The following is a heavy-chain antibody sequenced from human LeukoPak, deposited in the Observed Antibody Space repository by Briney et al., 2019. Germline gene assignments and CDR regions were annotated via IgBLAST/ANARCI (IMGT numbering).Heavy chain of an antibody. J-gene: IGHJ4*02. Sequence: PGGSLRLSCAASGFTFSSYAMSWVRQAAGKGLEGVAAISGSGGSTYYADSVKGLFTISRDNSKNTLYLQMTSLRAEDTAVYYCAKRYCSSTSCYNYYFDYWGQGTLVTVSS. CDR3: AKRYCSSTSCYNYYFDY. CDR1: GFTFSSYA. D-gene: IGHD2-2*01. V-gene: IGHV3-23*01. CDR2: ISGSGGST.